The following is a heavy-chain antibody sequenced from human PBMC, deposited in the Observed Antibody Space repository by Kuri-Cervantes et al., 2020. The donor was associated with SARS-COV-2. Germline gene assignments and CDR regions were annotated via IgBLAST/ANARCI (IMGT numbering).Heavy chain of an antibody. CDR2: IYYSGST. J-gene: IGHJ6*02. CDR3: ARGASGYERYYYYYGMDV. Sequence: SETLSLTCTVSGGSISSYYWSWIRQPPGKGLEWIGYIYYSGSTNYNPSLKSRVTISVDTSKNQFSLKLSSVTAADTAVYYCARGASGYERYYYYYGMDVWGQGTTVTFSS. CDR1: GGSISSYY. V-gene: IGHV4-59*08. D-gene: IGHD5-12*01.